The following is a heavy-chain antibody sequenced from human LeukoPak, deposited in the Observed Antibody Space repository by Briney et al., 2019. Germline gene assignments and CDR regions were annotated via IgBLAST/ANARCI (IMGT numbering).Heavy chain of an antibody. V-gene: IGHV4-38-2*02. J-gene: IGHJ4*02. D-gene: IGHD3-10*01. CDR2: IFHSGST. CDR1: GYSLTSGYY. CDR3: ARGGWFGESPFDY. Sequence: SETLSLTCTVSGYSLTSGYYWGWIQQPPGKGLEWIASIFHSGSTFYNPSVKSRVTISVDTSKNQFPLTLRSVTAADTAVYYCARGGWFGESPFDYWGQGTLVTVSS.